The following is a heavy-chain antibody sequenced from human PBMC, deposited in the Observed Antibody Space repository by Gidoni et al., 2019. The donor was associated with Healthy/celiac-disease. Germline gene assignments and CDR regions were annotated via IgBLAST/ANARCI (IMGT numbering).Heavy chain of an antibody. CDR1: SSYA. V-gene: IGHV3-30*01. J-gene: IGHJ4*02. CDR2: ISYDGSNK. CDR3: ASKVVDYGDSY. D-gene: IGHD4-17*01. Sequence: SSYAMHWVRQAPGKGLEWVAVISYDGSNKYYADSVKGRFTISRDNSKNTLYLQMNSLRAEDTAVYYCASKVVDYGDSYWGQGTLVTVSS.